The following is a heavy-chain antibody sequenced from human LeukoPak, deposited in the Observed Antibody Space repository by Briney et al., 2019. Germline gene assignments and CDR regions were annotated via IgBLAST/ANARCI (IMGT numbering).Heavy chain of an antibody. J-gene: IGHJ6*02. CDR2: IYYSGST. Sequence: SETLSLTCTVSGGSISSYYWSWIRQPPGKGLEWIGYIYYSGSTNYNPSLKSRVTISVDTSKNQFSLKLSSVTVADTAVYYCARQYSSSNYYYYYGMDVWGQGTTVTVSS. CDR1: GGSISSYY. CDR3: ARQYSSSNYYYYYGMDV. D-gene: IGHD6-6*01. V-gene: IGHV4-59*01.